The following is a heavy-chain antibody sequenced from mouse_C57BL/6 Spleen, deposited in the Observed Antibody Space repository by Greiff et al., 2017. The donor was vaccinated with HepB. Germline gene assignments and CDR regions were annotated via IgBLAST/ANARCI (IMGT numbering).Heavy chain of an antibody. CDR3: ARKGHNWDGGFAY. CDR1: GYTFTSYW. Sequence: VQLQQPGAELVRPGSSVKLSCKASGYTFTSYWMHWVKQRPIQGLEWIGNIDPSDSETHYNQKFKDKATLTVDKSSSTAYMQLSSLTSEDSAVYYCARKGHNWDGGFAYWGQGTLVTVSA. J-gene: IGHJ3*01. D-gene: IGHD4-1*02. CDR2: IDPSDSET. V-gene: IGHV1-52*01.